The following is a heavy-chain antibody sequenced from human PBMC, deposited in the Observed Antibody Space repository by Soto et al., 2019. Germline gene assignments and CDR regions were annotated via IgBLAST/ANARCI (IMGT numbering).Heavy chain of an antibody. D-gene: IGHD5-18*01. CDR2: ISSDGTTK. V-gene: IGHV3-30*18. CDR3: VKDGGGVRYNYNIRGDS. CDR1: GIDLENYG. Sequence: QVQLVESGGGVVHPGRSLRLSCVASGIDLENYGIHWVRQAPGEGLEWVAVISSDGTTKSYIDAVRGRFTISIDKSRSTVFLQMNSRRREDTAMYYSVKDGGGVRYNYNIRGDSWGQGTQVTVSS. J-gene: IGHJ4*02.